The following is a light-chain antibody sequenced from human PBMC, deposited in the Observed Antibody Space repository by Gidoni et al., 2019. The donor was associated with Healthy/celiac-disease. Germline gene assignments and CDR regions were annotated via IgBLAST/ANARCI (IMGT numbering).Light chain of an antibody. V-gene: IGKV2-28*01. CDR1: PGILHSNGYNY. CDR2: LGS. J-gene: IGKJ1*01. CDR3: MQALQTPWT. Sequence: DIVLTQSPLSLPFPPGEPASLSCRSSPGILHSNGYNYLDWYLQKPGQSPQLLIYLGSNRASGVPDRFSGSGSGTDFTLKISRVEAEDVGVYYCMQALQTPWTFGQGTKVEIK.